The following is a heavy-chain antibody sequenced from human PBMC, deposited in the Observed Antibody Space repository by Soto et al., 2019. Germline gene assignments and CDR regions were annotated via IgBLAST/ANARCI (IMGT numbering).Heavy chain of an antibody. Sequence: QVQIVQSGAEVKRPGASVKVSCRATGYSFKNYAVHWVRQAPGQRLEWMGFTNEGSGNTRFSQKFQGRISITRDTSASTVYLDLSSLTSEDTAIYYCARDDRSVSGVVTLDHWGPGTLVTVSS. CDR1: GYSFKNYA. J-gene: IGHJ4*02. V-gene: IGHV1-3*01. CDR2: TNEGSGNT. D-gene: IGHD3-3*01. CDR3: ARDDRSVSGVVTLDH.